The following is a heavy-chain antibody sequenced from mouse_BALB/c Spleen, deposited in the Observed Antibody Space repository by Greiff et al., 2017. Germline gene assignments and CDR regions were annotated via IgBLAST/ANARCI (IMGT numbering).Heavy chain of an antibody. J-gene: IGHJ2*01. CDR1: GYTFTSYT. D-gene: IGHD1-1*01. CDR3: ARGRYPAY. Sequence: VQLVESAAELARPGASVKMSCKASGYTFTSYTMHWVKQRPGQGLEWIGYINPSSGYTEYNQKFKDKTTLTADKSSSTAYMQLSSLTSEDSAVYYCARGRYPAYWGQGTTLTVSS. CDR2: INPSSGYT. V-gene: IGHV1-4*02.